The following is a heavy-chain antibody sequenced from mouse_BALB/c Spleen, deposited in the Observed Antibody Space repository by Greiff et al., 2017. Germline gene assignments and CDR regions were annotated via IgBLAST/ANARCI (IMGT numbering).Heavy chain of an antibody. CDR3: ARYPIYYDYDGWYFDV. J-gene: IGHJ1*01. Sequence: DVQLVESGGGLVKPGGSLKLSCAASGFTFSSYTMSWVRQTPEKRLEWVATISSGGGNTYYPDSVKGRFTISRDNAKNNLYLQMSSLRSEDTALYYCARYPIYYDYDGWYFDVWGAGTTVTVSS. V-gene: IGHV5-9*03. CDR2: ISSGGGNT. CDR1: GFTFSSYT. D-gene: IGHD2-4*01.